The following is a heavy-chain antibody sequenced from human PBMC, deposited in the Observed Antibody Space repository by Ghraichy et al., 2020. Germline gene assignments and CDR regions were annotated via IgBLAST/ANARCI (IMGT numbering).Heavy chain of an antibody. CDR3: AKDMAPIVGAPNGMDV. Sequence: GKSLNISCAASGFTFDDYAMHWVRQVPGKGLEWVSGISWNSGSIGYADSVRGRFTISRDNAKNSLYLQMNSLRAEDTALYYCAKDMAPIVGAPNGMDVWGQGTTVTVSS. J-gene: IGHJ6*02. V-gene: IGHV3-9*01. CDR2: ISWNSGSI. CDR1: GFTFDDYA. D-gene: IGHD1-26*01.